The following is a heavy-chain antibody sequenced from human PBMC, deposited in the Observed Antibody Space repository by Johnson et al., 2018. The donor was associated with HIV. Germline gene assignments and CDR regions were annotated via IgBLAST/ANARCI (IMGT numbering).Heavy chain of an antibody. CDR1: GFTLGSYA. J-gene: IGHJ3*02. V-gene: IGHV3-23*04. CDR2: ISGSGGRT. Sequence: VQLVESGGGVVRPGGSLRLSCAASGFTLGSYAMSWVRQASGKGLQWVSSISGSGGRTYYADSVKGRFTISRANSKNTLYLQMNNRRAEDTAVYYCARVDRPYYYDSSDAPNAFDIWGQGTMVIVSS. CDR3: ARVDRPYYYDSSDAPNAFDI. D-gene: IGHD3-22*01.